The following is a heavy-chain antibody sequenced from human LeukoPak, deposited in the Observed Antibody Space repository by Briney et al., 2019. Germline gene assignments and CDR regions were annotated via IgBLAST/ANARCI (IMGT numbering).Heavy chain of an antibody. V-gene: IGHV1-2*02. D-gene: IGHD6-19*01. CDR1: GYTFTGYY. Sequence: ASVKVSCKASGYTFTGYYMHWVRQAPGQGLEWMGWINPNSGGTDYAQKFQGRVTMTRDTSISTAYMEVSRMRSDDTAVYYCARAVSVAAFDYWGQGTLVTVSS. CDR2: INPNSGGT. CDR3: ARAVSVAAFDY. J-gene: IGHJ4*02.